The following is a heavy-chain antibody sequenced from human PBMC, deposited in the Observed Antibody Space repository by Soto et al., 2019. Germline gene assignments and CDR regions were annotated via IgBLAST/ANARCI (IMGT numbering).Heavy chain of an antibody. J-gene: IGHJ4*02. V-gene: IGHV3-33*01. CDR1: GFTFSSDG. D-gene: IGHD6-13*01. CDR3: ASVFSSSWYPQFDY. Sequence: GGSLRLSCAASGFTFSSDGMHWVRQAPGKGLEWVAVIWYDGSNKYYADSVKGRFTISRDNSKNTLYLQMNSLRAEDTAVYYCASVFSSSWYPQFDYWGQGTLVTVSS. CDR2: IWYDGSNK.